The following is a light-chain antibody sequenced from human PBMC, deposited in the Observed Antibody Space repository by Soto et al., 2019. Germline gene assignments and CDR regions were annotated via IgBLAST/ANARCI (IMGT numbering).Light chain of an antibody. CDR1: QTISQD. CDR2: RAT. V-gene: IGKV1-39*01. Sequence: DIPMTQSPSSLSASVGERVTITCRASQTISQDLNWFQQKPGKARRLLMFRATALQRGVPSRFSGSGYGTEFTLTISGLQPKDIGTYYCQQCFTSIFTFRPGTKVDV. J-gene: IGKJ3*01. CDR3: QQCFTSIFT.